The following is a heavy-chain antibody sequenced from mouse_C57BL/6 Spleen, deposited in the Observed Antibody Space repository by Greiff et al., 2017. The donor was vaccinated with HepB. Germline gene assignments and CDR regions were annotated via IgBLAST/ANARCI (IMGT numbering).Heavy chain of an antibody. CDR1: GFTFSSYA. J-gene: IGHJ2*01. CDR3: TRDDYYGSSYLDY. CDR2: ISSGGDYI. D-gene: IGHD1-1*01. V-gene: IGHV5-9-1*02. Sequence: EVMLVESGAGLVKPGGSLKLSCAASGFTFSSYAMSWVRQTPEKRLEWVAYISSGGDYIYYADTVKGRFTISRDNARNTLYLQMSSLKSEDTAMYYCTRDDYYGSSYLDYWGQGTTLTVSS.